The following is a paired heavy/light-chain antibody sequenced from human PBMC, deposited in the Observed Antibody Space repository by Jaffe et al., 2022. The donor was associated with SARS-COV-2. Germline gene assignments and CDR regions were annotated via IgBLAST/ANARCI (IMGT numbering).Light chain of an antibody. CDR1: QNVFYSSTSKNY. Sequence: DIVMTQSPDSLAVSLGERATINCKSSQNVFYSSTSKNYLGWYQQKPGQPPKLLIYWASTRASGVPDRFSGSGSGTDFTLTISSLQAEDVAVYYCQQYYGTPRTFGGGTKVEIK. CDR2: WAS. CDR3: QQYYGTPRT. V-gene: IGKV4-1*01. J-gene: IGKJ4*01.
Heavy chain of an antibody. Sequence: EEQLVESGGGLVQPGGSLRLSCAASGFTFSSVWMSWVRQAPGKGLEWVANINQDGSEKSYVDSVKGRFTISRDNAKNSLYLQMNNLRAEDTAMYYCARGHYGMGVWGQGTTVTVSS. CDR1: GFTFSSVW. V-gene: IGHV3-7*03. CDR3: ARGHYGMGV. CDR2: INQDGSEK. J-gene: IGHJ6*02.